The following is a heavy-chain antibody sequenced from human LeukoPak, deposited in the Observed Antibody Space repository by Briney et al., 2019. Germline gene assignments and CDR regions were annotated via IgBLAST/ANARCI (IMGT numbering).Heavy chain of an antibody. CDR3: ARRSGGMVRGVIIPI. V-gene: IGHV5-51*01. CDR1: GYSFTSYW. Sequence: ESLKISCKGSGYSFTSYWIGWVRQMPGKGLEWMGIIYPGDSDTRYSPSFQGQVTISADKSISTAYLQWSSLKASDTAMYYCARRSGGMVRGVIIPIWGQGTMVTVSS. J-gene: IGHJ3*02. D-gene: IGHD3-10*01. CDR2: IYPGDSDT.